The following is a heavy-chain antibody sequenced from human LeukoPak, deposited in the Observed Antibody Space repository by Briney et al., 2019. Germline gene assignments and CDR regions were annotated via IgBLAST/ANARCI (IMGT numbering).Heavy chain of an antibody. Sequence: GASVKVSCKASGYTFSSYDIAWVRQAPGQGLEWVGWINTYNGDTNYAQKLQGRVTMTTDTSANTAYMELRNLRSDDTAVYYCARDRCSSTSCYLLAPLGSSPDTFDIWGQGTMVTVSS. V-gene: IGHV1-18*01. J-gene: IGHJ3*02. CDR3: ARDRCSSTSCYLLAPLGSSPDTFDI. D-gene: IGHD2-2*01. CDR2: INTYNGDT. CDR1: GYTFSSYD.